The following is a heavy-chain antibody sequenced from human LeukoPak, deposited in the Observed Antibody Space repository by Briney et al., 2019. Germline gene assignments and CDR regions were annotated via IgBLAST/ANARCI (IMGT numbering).Heavy chain of an antibody. V-gene: IGHV4-39*07. CDR3: ARVGYSGYDSGYYYGMDV. Sequence: SETLSLTCTVSGGSISSGDYYWSWIRQPPGKGLEWIGEINHSGSTNYNPSLKSRVTISVDTSKNQFSLKLSSVTAADTAVYYCARVGYSGYDSGYYYGMDVWGQGTTVTVSS. CDR2: INHSGST. J-gene: IGHJ6*02. D-gene: IGHD5-12*01. CDR1: GGSISSGDYY.